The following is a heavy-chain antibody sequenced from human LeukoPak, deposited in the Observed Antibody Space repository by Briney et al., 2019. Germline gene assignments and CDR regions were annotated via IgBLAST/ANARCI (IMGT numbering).Heavy chain of an antibody. Sequence: SETLSLTCAVYGGSFSDYFWGWIRQPPGKGLEWIGEINHSGRTYYNPSLKSRVTISVDTSKNQFSLNLSSVTAADTAVYYCARDVIVVPAAIHYGMDVWGQGTTVTVSS. J-gene: IGHJ6*02. CDR1: GGSFSDYF. V-gene: IGHV4-34*01. D-gene: IGHD2-2*01. CDR3: ARDVIVVPAAIHYGMDV. CDR2: INHSGRT.